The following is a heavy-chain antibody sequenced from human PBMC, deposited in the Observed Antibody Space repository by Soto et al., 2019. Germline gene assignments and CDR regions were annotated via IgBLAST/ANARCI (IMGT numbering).Heavy chain of an antibody. CDR1: GYSFTSYW. CDR2: IDPSDSYT. CDR3: AKHQDHIVVVVAATLQSYGMDV. D-gene: IGHD2-15*01. Sequence: PGESLKISCKGSGYSFTSYWISWVRQMPGKGLEWMGRIDPSDSYTNYSPSFQGHVTISADKSISTAYLQWSSLKASDTAMYYCAKHQDHIVVVVAATLQSYGMDVWGQGTTVTVSS. J-gene: IGHJ6*02. V-gene: IGHV5-10-1*01.